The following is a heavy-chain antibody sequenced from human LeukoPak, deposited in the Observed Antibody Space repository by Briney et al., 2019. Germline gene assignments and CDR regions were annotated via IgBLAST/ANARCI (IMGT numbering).Heavy chain of an antibody. CDR1: GDSISSNTAS. D-gene: IGHD6-19*01. CDR3: VRTSGYSSLAF. Sequence: SQTLSLTCVISGDSISSNTASWNWIRQSPSRGLEWLGRTYYMSRWYDDYADSVRSRITINPDTSKNEFSLHLTSVTPDDTAMYYCVRTSGYSSLAFWGQGTPVTVSS. J-gene: IGHJ4*02. V-gene: IGHV6-1*01. CDR2: TYYMSRWYD.